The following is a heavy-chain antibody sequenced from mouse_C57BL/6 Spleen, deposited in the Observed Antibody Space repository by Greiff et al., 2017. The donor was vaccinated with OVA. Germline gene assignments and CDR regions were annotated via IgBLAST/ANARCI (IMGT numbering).Heavy chain of an antibody. Sequence: VKLVESGPGLVQPSQSLSITCTVSGFSLTSYGVHWVRQSPGKGLEWLGVIWSGGSTDYNAAFISRLSISKDNSKSQVFFKMNSLQADDTAIYYCARNSYDYDGGYAMDYWGQGTSVTVSS. CDR1: GFSLTSYG. D-gene: IGHD2-4*01. CDR2: IWSGGST. CDR3: ARNSYDYDGGYAMDY. J-gene: IGHJ4*01. V-gene: IGHV2-2*01.